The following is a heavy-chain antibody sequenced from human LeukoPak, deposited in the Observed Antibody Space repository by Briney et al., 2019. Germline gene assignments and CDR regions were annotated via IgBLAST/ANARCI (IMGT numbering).Heavy chain of an antibody. CDR3: ARLYSSSFLRFDP. D-gene: IGHD6-6*01. V-gene: IGHV4-59*01. CDR1: GGSISSYY. Sequence: SETLSLTCTVSGGSISSYYWSWIRQPPGKGLEWIGYIYYSGSTNYNPSLKSRVTISVDTSKNQFSLKLSSVTAADTAVYYCARLYSSSFLRFDPWGQGTLVTVSS. CDR2: IYYSGST. J-gene: IGHJ5*02.